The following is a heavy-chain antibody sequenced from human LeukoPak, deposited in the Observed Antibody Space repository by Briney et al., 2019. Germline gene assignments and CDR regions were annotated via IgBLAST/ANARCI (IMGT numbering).Heavy chain of an antibody. CDR1: GFTFSNYG. Sequence: GGSLRLSCAASGFTFSNYGMHWVRQAPGKGLDWVAVIWNDGSKTYYADSVKGRFTISRDNSKNTLHLQMNSLRAEDTAVYYCARDIGRAAAGTANDYWGQGTLVTVSS. J-gene: IGHJ4*02. CDR3: ARDIGRAAAGTANDY. CDR2: IWNDGSKT. D-gene: IGHD6-13*01. V-gene: IGHV3-33*01.